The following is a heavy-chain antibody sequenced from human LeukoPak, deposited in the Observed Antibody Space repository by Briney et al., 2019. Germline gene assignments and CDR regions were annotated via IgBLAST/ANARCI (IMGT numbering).Heavy chain of an antibody. D-gene: IGHD6-19*01. CDR3: ARDPVAVPGPRDCGMDV. CDR1: GFTFSSYE. Sequence: GGSLRLSCAASGFTFSSYEMNWVRQAPGKGLEWVSYISSRGNAIYYADSVKGRFTISRDNAKNSLYLQMNSLRAEDTAVYYCARDPVAVPGPRDCGMDVWGQGTTVTVSS. J-gene: IGHJ6*02. V-gene: IGHV3-48*03. CDR2: ISSRGNAI.